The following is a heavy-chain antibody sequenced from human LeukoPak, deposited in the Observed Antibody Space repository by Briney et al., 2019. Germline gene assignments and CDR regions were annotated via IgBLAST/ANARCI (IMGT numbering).Heavy chain of an antibody. Sequence: PSETLSLTCTVSGGSISSYYWSWIRQPAGKGLEWIGRIYTSGSTNYNPSLKSRVTISVDKSKNQFPLKLSSVTAADTAVYYCARDIGSTSLHYYYYMDVWGKGTTVTVSS. CDR1: GGSISSYY. CDR3: ARDIGSTSLHYYYYMDV. V-gene: IGHV4-4*07. CDR2: IYTSGST. D-gene: IGHD2-2*01. J-gene: IGHJ6*03.